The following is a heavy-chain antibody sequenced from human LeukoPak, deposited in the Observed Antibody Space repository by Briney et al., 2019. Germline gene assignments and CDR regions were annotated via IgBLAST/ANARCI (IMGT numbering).Heavy chain of an antibody. Sequence: GGSLRLSCAASGFTFSAYGMHWVRQAPGKGLEWVAVIGYDGSIKYYADSVMGRFTISRDNSKNTLYLQMNSLRAEDTAVYYCAKGGDGSYYSRADCWGQGTLVTVSS. CDR3: AKGGDGSYYSRADC. V-gene: IGHV3-30*18. D-gene: IGHD2-15*01. CDR2: IGYDGSIK. CDR1: GFTFSAYG. J-gene: IGHJ4*02.